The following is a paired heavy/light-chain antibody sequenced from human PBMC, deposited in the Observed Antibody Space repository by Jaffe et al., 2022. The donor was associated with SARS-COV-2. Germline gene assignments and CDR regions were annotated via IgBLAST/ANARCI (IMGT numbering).Light chain of an antibody. Sequence: EIVLTQSPGTLSLSPGERATLSCRASQSISSNYLAWYQQKPGQAPRLLIYGASNRAAGIPDRFSGSGSGTDFTLTISRLEPEDFAVYNCQQYGSSPYTFGQGTKLEIK. CDR3: QQYGSSPYT. CDR1: QSISSNY. V-gene: IGKV3-20*01. CDR2: GAS. J-gene: IGKJ2*01.
Heavy chain of an antibody. Sequence: EVQLVESGGGLVKPGGSLRLSCAASGFTFSSYSMNWVRQAPGKGLEWVSFISPSSDYIYNADSVKGRFTISRDNARNSLDLQMNILRAEDTAVYYCARGGGAPDYWGQGTLVTVSS. V-gene: IGHV3-21*01. CDR1: GFTFSSYS. J-gene: IGHJ4*02. CDR2: ISPSSDYI. CDR3: ARGGGAPDY. D-gene: IGHD1-26*01.